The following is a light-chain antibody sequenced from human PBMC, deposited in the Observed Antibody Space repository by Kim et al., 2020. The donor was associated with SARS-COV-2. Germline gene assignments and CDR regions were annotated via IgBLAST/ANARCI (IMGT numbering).Light chain of an antibody. CDR3: QNIIRFPYT. J-gene: IGKJ2*01. Sequence: SASVGGKSTINCPGSQIVETYFDWYQQKPGEAPSLPVQRASNLEVRVPTKFSGNGSGARFTFTINSLQPDEFATYYCQNIIRFPYTFGKGTKLEI. CDR1: QIVETY. CDR2: RAS. V-gene: IGKV1-5*03.